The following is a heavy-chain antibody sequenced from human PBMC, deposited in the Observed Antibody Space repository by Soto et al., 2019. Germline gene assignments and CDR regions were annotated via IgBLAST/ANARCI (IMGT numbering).Heavy chain of an antibody. CDR1: GFTFSSYG. V-gene: IGHV3-30*18. D-gene: IGHD3-16*01. J-gene: IGHJ4*02. Sequence: PGGSLRLSCAASGFTFSSYGMHWVRQAPGKGLDWVAVISYDGSNKYYADSVKGRFTISRDNSKNTLYLQMNSLRAEDTAVYYCANPTGGGFDYWGQGTLVTVSS. CDR2: ISYDGSNK. CDR3: ANPTGGGFDY.